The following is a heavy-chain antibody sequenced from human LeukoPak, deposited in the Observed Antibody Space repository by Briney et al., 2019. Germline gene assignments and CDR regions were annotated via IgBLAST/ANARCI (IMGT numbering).Heavy chain of an antibody. CDR2: IKQDESEK. CDR1: GFTLSSYA. J-gene: IGHJ4*02. D-gene: IGHD6-19*01. Sequence: GGSLRLSCAAAGFTLSSYAMHWVRQAPGNVLGWVANIKQDESEKYYVNSVKARFTIPTDNPKNSLYLQMNSMRAEDTAVYCCARDFEISSGWGQGTLVTVSS. V-gene: IGHV3-7*01. CDR3: ARDFEISSG.